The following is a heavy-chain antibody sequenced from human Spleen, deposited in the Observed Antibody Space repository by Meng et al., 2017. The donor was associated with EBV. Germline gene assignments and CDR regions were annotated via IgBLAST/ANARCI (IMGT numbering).Heavy chain of an antibody. CDR1: GGSISSGTYY. Sequence: QVRLQESGPGLVKPSQTLSLTCSVSGGSISSGTYYWSWISQPPGRGLEWIGYIYHNGDTYYSPSLQSRLTISVDTSKNQFSLKMSSVTAADTAVYFCASGSGGNFDFWGQGTLVTVSS. D-gene: IGHD3-16*01. V-gene: IGHV4-30-4*01. CDR3: ASGSGGNFDF. CDR2: IYHNGDT. J-gene: IGHJ4*02.